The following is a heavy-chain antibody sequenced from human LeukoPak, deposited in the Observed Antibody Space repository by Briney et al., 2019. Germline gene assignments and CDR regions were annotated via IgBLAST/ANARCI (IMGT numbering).Heavy chain of an antibody. CDR2: INPNSGGT. V-gene: IGHV1-2*02. D-gene: IGHD3-22*01. CDR1: GYTFTGCY. J-gene: IGHJ4*02. Sequence: ASVKVSCKASGYTFTGCYMHWVRQAPGQGLEWMGWINPNSGGTNYAQKFQGRVTMTRDTSISTAYMELSRLRSDDTAVYYCARAPGRYYYDSSGYDYWGQGTLVTVSS. CDR3: ARAPGRYYYDSSGYDY.